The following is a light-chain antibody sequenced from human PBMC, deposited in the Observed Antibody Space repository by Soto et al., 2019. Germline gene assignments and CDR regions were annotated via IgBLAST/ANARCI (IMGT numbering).Light chain of an antibody. CDR2: GVS. CDR1: QSVSSTL. Sequence: ELVLTQSPVALSLSSGERATLSCRASQSVSSTLLTWYQQKPGQATRLLIYGVSSRATGIPDRFSGSGSGTHFTLTISRVEPEDFAVYFCQHYGDSSWTFGQGSRLEIK. J-gene: IGKJ1*01. V-gene: IGKV3-20*01. CDR3: QHYGDSSWT.